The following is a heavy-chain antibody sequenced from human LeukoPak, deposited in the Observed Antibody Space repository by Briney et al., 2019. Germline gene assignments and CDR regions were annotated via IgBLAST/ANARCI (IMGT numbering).Heavy chain of an antibody. V-gene: IGHV3-20*04. D-gene: IGHD3-3*01. CDR3: ARDRHDFWSGYCYDY. Sequence: GGSLRLSCAASGFTFDDYGMSWVRQAPGKGLEWVSGINWNGGSTGYADSVKGRFTISRDNAKNSLYLQMNSLRAEDTAVYYCARDRHDFWSGYCYDYWGQGTLVTVSS. J-gene: IGHJ4*02. CDR1: GFTFDDYG. CDR2: INWNGGST.